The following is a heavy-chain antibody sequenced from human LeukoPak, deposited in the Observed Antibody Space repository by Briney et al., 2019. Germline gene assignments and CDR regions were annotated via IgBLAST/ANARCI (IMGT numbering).Heavy chain of an antibody. Sequence: GGSLRLSCAASGFTFSSYWMSWVRQAPGKGLEGVANIKQDGSEKYYVESVKGRFTISRDNAKNSLYLQMNSLRAEDTAVYYCARGGDGYNSVDFDYWGQGTLVTVSS. CDR2: IKQDGSEK. D-gene: IGHD5-24*01. J-gene: IGHJ4*02. CDR1: GFTFSSYW. CDR3: ARGGDGYNSVDFDY. V-gene: IGHV3-7*01.